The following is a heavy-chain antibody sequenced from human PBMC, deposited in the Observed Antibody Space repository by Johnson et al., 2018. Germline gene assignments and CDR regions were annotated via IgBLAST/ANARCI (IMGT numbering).Heavy chain of an antibody. D-gene: IGHD2-21*02. V-gene: IGHV3-30*18. CDR3: AKDGVGDSGAFDS. CDR1: GFTFRSHG. J-gene: IGHJ3*02. Sequence: QVQLVESGGGVVRPRGSLRLSCAASGFTFRSHGMHWVRQAPGKGLDWVAVISYDGSSKNYADSVKGRFTISRDNSKNTLDLEMNSLTVEDTAGYYCAKDGVGDSGAFDSWGQGTTVTVSS. CDR2: ISYDGSSK.